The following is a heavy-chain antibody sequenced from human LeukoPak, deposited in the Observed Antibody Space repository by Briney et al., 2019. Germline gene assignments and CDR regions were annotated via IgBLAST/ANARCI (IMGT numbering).Heavy chain of an antibody. V-gene: IGHV3-23*01. CDR1: GFTFSTFA. CDR2: ISGSDDST. D-gene: IGHD1-26*01. J-gene: IGHJ4*02. Sequence: GGSLRLSCAASGFTFSTFAMIWVGRAPAKGREWVSSISGSDDSTCYADSVKGRLTISRDNSTNTLYLQMNSLRVEDTAVYYCAKDGSYYDFDYWGQGTLVTVSS. CDR3: AKDGSYYDFDY.